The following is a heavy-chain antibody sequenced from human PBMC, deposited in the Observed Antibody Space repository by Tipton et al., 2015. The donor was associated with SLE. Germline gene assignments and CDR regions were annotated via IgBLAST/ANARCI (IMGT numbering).Heavy chain of an antibody. V-gene: IGHV4-34*01. CDR3: AIGRDGYNVDF. CDR2: VSHSRST. Sequence: WSWVRQPPGKGLEWIGEVSHSRSTNYNPSLRSRGTISLDTSNNQFSLRLSSVTAADTAVYYCAIGRDGYNVDFWGQGTLVTVSS. J-gene: IGHJ4*02. D-gene: IGHD5-24*01.